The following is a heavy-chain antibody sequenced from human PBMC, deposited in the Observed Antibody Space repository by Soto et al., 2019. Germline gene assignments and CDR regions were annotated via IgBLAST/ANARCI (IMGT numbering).Heavy chain of an antibody. V-gene: IGHV1-18*01. CDR2: ISTYNGNT. Sequence: QVQLVQSGAEVKKPGASVKVSCKASGYTFSSFGISWVRQAPGQGLEWMGWISTYNGNTNYAQNLNGRVTMTPAPSTGTAYMEVRSLTSDDTAVYYCARDGSGYYYYYYGMDVWGQGTTVTVSS. D-gene: IGHD3-22*01. CDR1: GYTFSSFG. CDR3: ARDGSGYYYYYYGMDV. J-gene: IGHJ6*02.